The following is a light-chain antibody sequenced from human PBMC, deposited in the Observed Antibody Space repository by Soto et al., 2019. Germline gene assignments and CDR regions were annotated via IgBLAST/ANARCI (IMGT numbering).Light chain of an antibody. Sequence: SYELTKPPSVSVAPGKTARITCGGNNIGSKSVHWYQQKPGQAPVLVIYYDSDRPSGIPERFSGSNSGNTATLTISRVEAGDQADSYCQVWDSRSDHYVFGTGTKVTV. V-gene: IGLV3-21*04. CDR2: YDS. CDR1: NIGSKS. J-gene: IGLJ1*01. CDR3: QVWDSRSDHYV.